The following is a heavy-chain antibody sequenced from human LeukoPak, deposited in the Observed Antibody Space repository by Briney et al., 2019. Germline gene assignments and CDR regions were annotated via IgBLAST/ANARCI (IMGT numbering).Heavy chain of an antibody. Sequence: PGGSLRLSCAAAGFTFDDYAMHWVRQAPGKGLEWVSGISWNSGSIGYADSVKGRFTISRDNAKNSLYLQMNSLRAEDTALYYCAKDKLELPRRAFDYWGQGTLLTVSS. V-gene: IGHV3-9*01. J-gene: IGHJ4*02. CDR3: AKDKLELPRRAFDY. CDR2: ISWNSGSI. CDR1: GFTFDDYA. D-gene: IGHD1-7*01.